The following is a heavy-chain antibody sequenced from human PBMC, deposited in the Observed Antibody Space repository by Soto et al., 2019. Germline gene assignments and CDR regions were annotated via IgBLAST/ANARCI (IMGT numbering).Heavy chain of an antibody. D-gene: IGHD4-17*01. Sequence: GGSLRISCAASGFSFSTYDMTWVRQAPGKGLEWVSSISPGGASTYYADSVKGRFTISRDNSKGTLYLQMSSLRAEDTAQYYCANTVTTGYWGQGTLVTVSS. CDR1: GFSFSTYD. V-gene: IGHV3-23*01. CDR2: ISPGGAST. CDR3: ANTVTTGY. J-gene: IGHJ4*02.